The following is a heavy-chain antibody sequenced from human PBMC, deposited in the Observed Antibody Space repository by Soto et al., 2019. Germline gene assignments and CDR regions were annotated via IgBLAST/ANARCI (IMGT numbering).Heavy chain of an antibody. J-gene: IGHJ5*02. CDR2: IYYSGST. V-gene: IGHV4-59*06. CDR3: ARGDPYNWFDP. D-gene: IGHD3-10*01. Sequence: PSETLSLTCTVSGGSISSYYWSWIRQHPGKGLEWIGYIYYSGSTYYNPSLKSRVTISVDTSKNQFSLKLSSLTAADTAVYYCARGDPYNWFDPWGQGTLVTVSS. CDR1: GGSISSYY.